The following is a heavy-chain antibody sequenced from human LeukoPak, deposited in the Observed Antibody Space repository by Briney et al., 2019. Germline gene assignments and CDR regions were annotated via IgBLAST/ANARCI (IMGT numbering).Heavy chain of an antibody. CDR3: TRVIRGYRYGQKIHYYYYMDV. J-gene: IGHJ6*03. D-gene: IGHD5-18*01. Sequence: SLRLSCTASGFTFCDYAMSWVREAPGKGLEWVGFIRSKAYGGTTEYAASVKARFTISRDDSKSIAYLQMNSLKTEDTAVYYCTRVIRGYRYGQKIHYYYYMDVWGKGTTATISS. V-gene: IGHV3-49*04. CDR1: GFTFCDYA. CDR2: IRSKAYGGTT.